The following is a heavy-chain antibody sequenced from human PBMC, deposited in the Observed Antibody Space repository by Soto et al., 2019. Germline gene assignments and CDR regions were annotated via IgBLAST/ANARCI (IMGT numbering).Heavy chain of an antibody. CDR3: ARGRPWELYDY. CDR1: GGSTSPYY. J-gene: IGHJ4*02. Sequence: QMQRQESGPGLVKASENLSLTCTVSGGSTSPYYWSWLRQPPGKGLEWIGFIDYSGGARYNPSLKSRVTMSLDTSENQISLKLSSMTAADTAVYFCARGRPWELYDYWGQGTLVTVSS. D-gene: IGHD1-7*01. CDR2: IDYSGGA. V-gene: IGHV4-59*01.